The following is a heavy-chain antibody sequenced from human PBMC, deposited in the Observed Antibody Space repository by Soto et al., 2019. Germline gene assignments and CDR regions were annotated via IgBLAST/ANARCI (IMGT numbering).Heavy chain of an antibody. CDR2: INAGNGNT. CDR3: ASGSDSLTGPTLAPTDPRYYYYGMDV. J-gene: IGHJ6*02. CDR1: GYTFTSYA. D-gene: IGHD3-9*01. V-gene: IGHV1-3*01. Sequence: ASVKVSGKASGYTFTSYAMHWVRQAPGQRLEWMGWINAGNGNTKYSQKFQGRVTITRDTSASTAYMELSSLRSEDTAVYYCASGSDSLTGPTLAPTDPRYYYYGMDVWGQGTTVTVSS.